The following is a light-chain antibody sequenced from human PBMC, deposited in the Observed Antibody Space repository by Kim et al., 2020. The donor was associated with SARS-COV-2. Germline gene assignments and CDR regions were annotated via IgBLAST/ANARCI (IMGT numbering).Light chain of an antibody. CDR1: QSVSSY. V-gene: IGKV3-11*01. CDR2: VAS. Sequence: EIVLTQSPATLSLSPGERATLSCRASQSVSSYLAWYQQKPGQAPRLLIYVASNRATGIPARFSGSGSGTDFTLTISSLEPEDFAVYYCQQRSKGGFTLGQGTRRGIK. J-gene: IGKJ5*01. CDR3: QQRSKGGFT.